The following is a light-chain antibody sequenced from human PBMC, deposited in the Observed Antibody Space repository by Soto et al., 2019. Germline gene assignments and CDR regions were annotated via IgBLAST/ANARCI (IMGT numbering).Light chain of an antibody. CDR1: QSVVTSY. CDR3: QQRSNRIT. CDR2: GAL. V-gene: IGKV3D-20*02. J-gene: IGKJ5*01. Sequence: EVVLTQSPGTLSLSPGEGATLSCRASQSVVTSYLAWYQQKYGQSPRLLIYGALYRAPGIPDRFSGSGSGTDFTLSISRLEPEDFALYYCQQRSNRITFGQGTRLEIK.